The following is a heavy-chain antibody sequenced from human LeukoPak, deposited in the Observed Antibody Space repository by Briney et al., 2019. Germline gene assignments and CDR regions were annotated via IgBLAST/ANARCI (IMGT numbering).Heavy chain of an antibody. D-gene: IGHD6-13*01. CDR1: GFTFSNYA. V-gene: IGHV3-64D*06. CDR3: VKYSSTWLSPGDY. CDR2: ISSNGGST. Sequence: GGSLRLSCSASGFTFSNYAMHWVRQAPGKGLEYVSAISSNGGSTYYADSVKGRFSISRDNSKNTLYLQMSSLGPEDTAVYYCVKYSSTWLSPGDYWGQGTRVSVSS. J-gene: IGHJ4*02.